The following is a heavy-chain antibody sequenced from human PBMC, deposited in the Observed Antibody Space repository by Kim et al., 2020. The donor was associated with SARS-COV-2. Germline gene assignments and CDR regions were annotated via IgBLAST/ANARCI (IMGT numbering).Heavy chain of an antibody. V-gene: IGHV3-49*03. Sequence: DSGFTFADYAMTWIRQAPGTGLEWVGVIRGRPHGGTTDFGAPVKGRFTIPRDDSRKSVFLHMNILKSDDTGVYYCASAPVMVGTIARIVDPWGPGTLVIASS. CDR2: IRGRPHGGTT. CDR1: GFTFADYA. J-gene: IGHJ5*02. D-gene: IGHD2-21*01. CDR3: ASAPVMVGTIARIVDP.